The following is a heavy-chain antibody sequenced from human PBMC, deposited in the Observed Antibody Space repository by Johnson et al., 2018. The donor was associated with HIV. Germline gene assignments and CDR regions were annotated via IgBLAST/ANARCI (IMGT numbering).Heavy chain of an antibody. CDR1: GFIFSSYA. D-gene: IGHD3-10*01. J-gene: IGHJ3*02. CDR2: IAYDGSTK. Sequence: QVQLVESGGGVVQPGRSLRLSCAASGFIFSSYAMHWVRQAPGKGLEWVAVIAYDGSTKYYTDSVKGRFTISRDNSKNTLYLQMNSLRAEDTAVYYCARDRFLGGILHGDACDIWGQGTTVTVSS. V-gene: IGHV3-30*04. CDR3: ARDRFLGGILHGDACDI.